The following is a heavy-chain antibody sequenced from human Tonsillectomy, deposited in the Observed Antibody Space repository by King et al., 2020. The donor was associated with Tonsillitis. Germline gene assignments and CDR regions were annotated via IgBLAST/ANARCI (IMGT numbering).Heavy chain of an antibody. Sequence: QLQESGPGLVKPSETLSLTCTVSGGSISRSSYYWGWIRQPPGKGLEWIGSIHYSGSTYYNPSLKSRVTISVDTSNKQFFLRLSSVTAADTAVYYCARQPKERATITATFEHWRQGTRVTVPS. V-gene: IGHV4-39*01. CDR3: ARQPKERATITATFEH. J-gene: IGHJ4*02. CDR1: GGSISRSSYY. D-gene: IGHD5-24*01. CDR2: IHYSGST.